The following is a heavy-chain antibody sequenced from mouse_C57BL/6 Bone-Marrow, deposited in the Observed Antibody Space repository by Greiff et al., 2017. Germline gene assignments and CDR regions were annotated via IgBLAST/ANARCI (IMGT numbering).Heavy chain of an antibody. Sequence: VQLQQPGAELVRPGSSVKLSCKASGYTFTSYWMDWVKQRPGQGLEWIGNIYPSDSETHYNQKFKDKATLTVDKSSSTAYMQLSSLTSEDSAVYYCARSPLPEVWGTGTTVTVSS. V-gene: IGHV1-61*01. J-gene: IGHJ1*03. CDR1: GYTFTSYW. CDR2: IYPSDSET. CDR3: ARSPLPEV.